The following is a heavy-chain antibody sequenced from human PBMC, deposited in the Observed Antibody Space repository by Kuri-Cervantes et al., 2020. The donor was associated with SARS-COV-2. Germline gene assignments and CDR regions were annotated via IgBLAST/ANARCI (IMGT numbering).Heavy chain of an antibody. D-gene: IGHD3-10*01. J-gene: IGHJ4*02. CDR2: IHYTGST. V-gene: IGHV4-59*08. Sequence: GSLRLSCTVSGGSISSYYRSWIRQPPGKGLGWIGYIHYTGSTNDNPSLRSRVTISVDTSKNQFSLKLSSVTAADTAVYYCARGLWFGGGQGTLVTVSS. CDR3: ARGLWFG. CDR1: GGSISSYY.